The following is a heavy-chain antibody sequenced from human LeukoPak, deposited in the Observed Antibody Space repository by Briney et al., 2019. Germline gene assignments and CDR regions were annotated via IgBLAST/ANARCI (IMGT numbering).Heavy chain of an antibody. CDR2: IVGSGYVT. CDR1: GFTFSNYA. CDR3: AKDVSETYGPWGSYRSDY. J-gene: IGHJ4*02. D-gene: IGHD3-16*02. Sequence: QTGGSLRLSCEASGFTFSNYAMSWVRQAPGKGLEWVSSIVGSGYVTYYADSVKGRFTISRDNSRNTLYVQMNSLRVEDTAIYYCAKDVSETYGPWGSYRSDYWGQGMLVTVSS. V-gene: IGHV3-23*01.